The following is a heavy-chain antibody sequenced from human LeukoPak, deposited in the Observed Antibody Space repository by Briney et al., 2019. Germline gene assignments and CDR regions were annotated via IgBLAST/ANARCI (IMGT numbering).Heavy chain of an antibody. J-gene: IGHJ5*02. CDR1: GYTFTSYT. CDR2: INAGNGDT. Sequence: ASVKVSCKASGYTFTSYTMHWVRQAPGQRLEWMGWINAGNGDTKYSPKFHDRVTIIKDTSASTTYMELSSLRSEDTAVYYCAREDWASRNWFDPWGQETLVIVSS. V-gene: IGHV1-3*01. D-gene: IGHD2-21*01. CDR3: AREDWASRNWFDP.